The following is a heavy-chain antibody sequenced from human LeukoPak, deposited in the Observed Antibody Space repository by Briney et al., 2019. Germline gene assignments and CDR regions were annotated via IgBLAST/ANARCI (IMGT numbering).Heavy chain of an antibody. CDR2: INSDGSSI. D-gene: IGHD6-13*01. CDR1: GFTFSSYW. J-gene: IGHJ6*02. Sequence: GGSLRLSCAASGFTFSSYWMHWVRQAPGKGLVWVSRINSDGSSISYADSVKGRFTISRDNAKNTLYLQMNSLRAEDTAVYYCARGPLAAAKSGLDVWGQGTTVTVSS. V-gene: IGHV3-74*01. CDR3: ARGPLAAAKSGLDV.